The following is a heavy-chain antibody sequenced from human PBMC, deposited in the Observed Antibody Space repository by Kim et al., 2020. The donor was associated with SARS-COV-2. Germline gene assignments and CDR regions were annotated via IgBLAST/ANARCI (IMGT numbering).Heavy chain of an antibody. V-gene: IGHV1-2*06. J-gene: IGHJ3*02. D-gene: IGHD6-19*01. CDR2: INPNSGGT. CDR1: GYTFTGYY. CDR3: AREGGPAGGGGSGWYRNAFDI. Sequence: ASVKVSCKASGYTFTGYYMHWVRQAPGQGLEWMGRINPNSGGTNYAQKFQGRVTMTRDTSISTAYMELSRLRSDDTAVYYCAREGGPAGGGGSGWYRNAFDIWGQGTMVTVSS.